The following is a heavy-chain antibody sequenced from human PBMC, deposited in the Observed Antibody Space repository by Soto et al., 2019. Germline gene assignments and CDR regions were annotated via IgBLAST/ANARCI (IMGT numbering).Heavy chain of an antibody. Sequence: QVQLVQSGVEVEKPGASVKVSCKASGYTFTSYGVSWVRQAPGQGLEWMGWISAYNGNTNYAQKFQGRVTMTTDTSTSTAYMELRSLRSDDTAVYYCARDVPTVTTGGRDYWGQGTLVTVSS. CDR2: ISAYNGNT. CDR1: GYTFTSYG. J-gene: IGHJ4*02. D-gene: IGHD4-17*01. V-gene: IGHV1-18*01. CDR3: ARDVPTVTTGGRDY.